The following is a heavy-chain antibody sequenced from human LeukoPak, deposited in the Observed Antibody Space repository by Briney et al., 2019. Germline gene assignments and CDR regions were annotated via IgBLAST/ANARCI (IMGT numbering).Heavy chain of an antibody. J-gene: IGHJ4*02. CDR3: ARFLYYYDSSGYYEVRDYSDY. CDR1: GFTFSSYE. Sequence: PGGSLRLSCAASGFTFSSYEMNWVRQAPGKGLEWVSYISSSGSTIYYADSVKGRLTISRDNAKNSLYLQMNSLRAEDTAVYYCARFLYYYDSSGYYEVRDYSDYWGQGTLVTVSS. V-gene: IGHV3-48*03. D-gene: IGHD3-22*01. CDR2: ISSSGSTI.